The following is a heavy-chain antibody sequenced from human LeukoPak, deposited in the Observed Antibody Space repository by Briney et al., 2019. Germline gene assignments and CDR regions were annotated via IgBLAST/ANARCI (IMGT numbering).Heavy chain of an antibody. V-gene: IGHV1-46*01. CDR1: GYTFTSYG. Sequence: GASVKVSCKASGYTFTSYGISWVRQAPGQGLEWMGIINPSGGSTSYAQKFQGRVTMTRDMSTSTVYMELSSLRSEDTAVYYCARDFPAILDSSGWGADAFDIWGQGTMVTVSS. CDR3: ARDFPAILDSSGWGADAFDI. D-gene: IGHD6-19*01. J-gene: IGHJ3*02. CDR2: INPSGGST.